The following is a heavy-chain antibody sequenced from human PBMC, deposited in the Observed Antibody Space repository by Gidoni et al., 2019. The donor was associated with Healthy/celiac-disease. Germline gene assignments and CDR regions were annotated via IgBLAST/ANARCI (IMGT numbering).Heavy chain of an antibody. CDR2: ISSSSSYI. V-gene: IGHV3-21*01. J-gene: IGHJ6*02. D-gene: IGHD1-1*01. CDR3: ARDGIDDGNYYYGMDV. Sequence: EVQLVASGGGLVKPGWSLRLSCAASGFTFRSYSMNWVRQAPRKGLEWVSSISSSSSYIYYADSVKGRFTISRDNAKNSLYLQMNSLRAEDTAVYYCARDGIDDGNYYYGMDVWGQGTTVTVSS. CDR1: GFTFRSYS.